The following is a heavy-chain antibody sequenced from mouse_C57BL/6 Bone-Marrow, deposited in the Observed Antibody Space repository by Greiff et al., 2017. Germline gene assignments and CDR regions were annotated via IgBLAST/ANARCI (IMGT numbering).Heavy chain of an antibody. CDR1: GFTFSDFY. CDR2: SRNKANDYTT. V-gene: IGHV7-1*01. J-gene: IGHJ1*03. CDR3: ARDAEGDGYSPGYFDV. Sequence: EVKVVESGGGLVQSGRSLRLSCATSGFTFSDFYMEWVRQAPGKGLEWIAASRNKANDYTTEYSASVKGRFIVSRDTSQSILYLQMNALRAEDTAIYYCARDAEGDGYSPGYFDVWGTGTTVTVSS. D-gene: IGHD2-3*01.